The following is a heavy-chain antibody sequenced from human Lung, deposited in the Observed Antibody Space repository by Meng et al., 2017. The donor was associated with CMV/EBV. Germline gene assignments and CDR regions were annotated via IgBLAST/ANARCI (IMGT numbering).Heavy chain of an antibody. Sequence: VHLEESGGGLLQPGGSLRLSCAASGFTVTSYYMHWVRQAPGKGLEWVSVIYSSGRTYYADSVKGRFTISRDNSKNTVDLQMNTLRAEDTAIYYCVRGPLLGWFDPWGQGALVTVSS. CDR2: IYSSGRT. V-gene: IGHV3-53*01. CDR1: GFTVTSYY. J-gene: IGHJ5*02. CDR3: VRGPLLGWFDP.